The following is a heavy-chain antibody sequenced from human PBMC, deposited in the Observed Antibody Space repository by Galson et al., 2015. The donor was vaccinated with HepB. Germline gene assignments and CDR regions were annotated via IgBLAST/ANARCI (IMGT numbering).Heavy chain of an antibody. CDR3: ANTTRDYYGSGSYVWFDP. CDR1: GGTFSSYT. V-gene: IGHV1-69*13. J-gene: IGHJ5*02. Sequence: SVKVSCKASGGTFSSYTISWVRQAPGQGLEWMGGIIPIFGTAKYAQKFQSRVTITADESTSTVYMELSSLRSEDTAVYYCANTTRDYYGSGSYVWFDPWGQGTLVTVSS. D-gene: IGHD3-10*01. CDR2: IIPIFGTA.